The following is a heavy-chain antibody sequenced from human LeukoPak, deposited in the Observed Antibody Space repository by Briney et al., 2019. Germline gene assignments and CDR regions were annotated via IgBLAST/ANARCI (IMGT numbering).Heavy chain of an antibody. D-gene: IGHD1-7*01. CDR2: VSSDGSID. CDR1: GFTFSNYG. CDR3: AREGMGTTFSAWFDP. V-gene: IGHV3-30*03. J-gene: IGHJ5*02. Sequence: GGSLRLSCAASGFTFSNYGMHWVRQAPGKGLEWVAVVSSDGSIDYYADPLRGRFTVSRDNSKNTMFLQFNTLRPEDTAVYYCAREGMGTTFSAWFDPWGQGTLVTVSS.